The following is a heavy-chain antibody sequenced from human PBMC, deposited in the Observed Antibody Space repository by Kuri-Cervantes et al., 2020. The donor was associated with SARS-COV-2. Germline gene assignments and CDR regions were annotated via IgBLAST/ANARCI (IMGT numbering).Heavy chain of an antibody. CDR3: VRGTTGRAGNLNPLFDY. D-gene: IGHD1-14*01. CDR1: GFTVNTHA. V-gene: IGHV3-30-3*01. CDR2: LGRSGVTK. Sequence: EGSLRLSCVASGFTVNTHAMHWVRQGPGGGLEWVATLGRSGVTKYYAAAAKGRFTVSKDNSKNTLYLEMASVVTEDTGVYFCVRGTTGRAGNLNPLFDYWGQGALVTVSS. J-gene: IGHJ4*02.